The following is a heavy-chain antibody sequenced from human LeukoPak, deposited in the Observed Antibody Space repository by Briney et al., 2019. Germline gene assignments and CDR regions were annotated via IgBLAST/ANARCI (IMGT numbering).Heavy chain of an antibody. Sequence: PGGSLRLSCAASGFTFSSYEMNWVRQTPGKGLECISYISSSASSIYYADSVEGRFTISRDNAKNSLYLQMNSLRAEDAAVYYCARGVQYCSNGVCYNYFDNWGQGTLVTVSS. CDR1: GFTFSSYE. D-gene: IGHD2-8*01. J-gene: IGHJ4*02. V-gene: IGHV3-48*03. CDR2: ISSSASSI. CDR3: ARGVQYCSNGVCYNYFDN.